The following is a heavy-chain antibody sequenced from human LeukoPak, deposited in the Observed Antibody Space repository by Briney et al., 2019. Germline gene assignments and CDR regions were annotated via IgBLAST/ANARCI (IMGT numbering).Heavy chain of an antibody. Sequence: PGGSLRLSCAASGFTFSNHAMSWVRQAPGKGLEWIGEIYHSGGANYKPSLKSRVTMSVDTSKNHFSLKLTSVTAADTAVYYCAYNRNFALDNWGQGTLVTVSS. J-gene: IGHJ4*02. V-gene: IGHV4-34*08. D-gene: IGHD1-14*01. CDR1: GFTFSNHA. CDR2: IYHSGGA. CDR3: AYNRNFALDN.